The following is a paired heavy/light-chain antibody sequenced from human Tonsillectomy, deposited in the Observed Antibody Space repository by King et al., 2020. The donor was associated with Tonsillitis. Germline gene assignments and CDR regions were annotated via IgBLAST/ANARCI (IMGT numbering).Light chain of an antibody. J-gene: IGKJ2*01. V-gene: IGKV3-20*01. CDR3: QQYGSSPYT. CDR2: GAS. CDR1: QSVSSSF. Sequence: ETVLTQSPGTLSLSPGERATLSCRASQSVSSSFLAWYQQKPGQAPRLLIYGASSRATGIPDRFSGSGSGTDFTLTISRLEPEDFAVYYCQQYGSSPYTFGQGTKLEIK.
Heavy chain of an antibody. J-gene: IGHJ3*02. D-gene: IGHD3-10*01. CDR1: GFTFNTYA. CDR2: ISASGGTT. CDR3: AKPNSHTPHRSGGFDI. Sequence: EVQLLESGGGLVQPGGSLRLSCAASGFTFNTYAMSWVRQAPGKGLEWVSGISASGGTTYYGDSVKGRFTISRDNSKNTLYVQMNSLRVGDTAIYYCAKPNSHTPHRSGGFDIWGQGTLVTVSS. V-gene: IGHV3-23*01.